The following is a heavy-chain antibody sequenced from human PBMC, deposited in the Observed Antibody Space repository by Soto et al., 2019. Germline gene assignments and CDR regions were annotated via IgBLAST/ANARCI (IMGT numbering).Heavy chain of an antibody. Sequence: GASVKVSCKASGGTFSSYAISWVRQAPGQGLEWMGGIIPIFGTANYAQKFQGRVTITADESTSTAYMELSSLRSEDTAVYYCAAGVSIVVVTPHAFDIWGQGTMVTVSS. V-gene: IGHV1-69*13. CDR3: AAGVSIVVVTPHAFDI. CDR2: IIPIFGTA. CDR1: GGTFSSYA. J-gene: IGHJ3*02. D-gene: IGHD2-21*02.